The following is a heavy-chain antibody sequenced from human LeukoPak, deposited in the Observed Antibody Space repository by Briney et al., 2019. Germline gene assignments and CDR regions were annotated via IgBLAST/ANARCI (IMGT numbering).Heavy chain of an antibody. D-gene: IGHD6-19*01. J-gene: IGHJ4*02. V-gene: IGHV3-30*04. CDR2: MSYDGSNK. Sequence: GGSLRLSCAASGFTFSSYAMHWVRQAPGKGLEWVAVMSYDGSNKYYADSVKGRFTISRDNSKNTLYLQMNSLRAEDTAVYYCAKDTAVGGSPYYFEYWGQGTLVTVSS. CDR3: AKDTAVGGSPYYFEY. CDR1: GFTFSSYA.